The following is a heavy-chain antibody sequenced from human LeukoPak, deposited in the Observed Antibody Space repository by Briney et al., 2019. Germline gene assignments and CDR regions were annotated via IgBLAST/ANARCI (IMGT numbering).Heavy chain of an antibody. Sequence: GGSLRLSCAASGFTFSSYAMSWVRQAPGKGLEWVSAISGSGGSTYYADSVKGRFTISRDNSKNTLYLQMNSLRAEDTAVYYCAKGGYSNGRYYYYYMDVWGEGTTVTVSS. J-gene: IGHJ6*03. CDR3: AKGGYSNGRYYYYYMDV. CDR1: GFTFSSYA. V-gene: IGHV3-23*01. D-gene: IGHD5-18*01. CDR2: ISGSGGST.